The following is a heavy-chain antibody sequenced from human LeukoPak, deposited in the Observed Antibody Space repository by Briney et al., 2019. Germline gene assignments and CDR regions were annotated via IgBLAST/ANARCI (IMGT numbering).Heavy chain of an antibody. CDR2: IWYDGSNK. J-gene: IGHJ6*02. V-gene: IGHV3-33*06. Sequence: PGRSLRLSCAASGFTFSSYGMHWVRQAPGKGLEWVAVIWYDGSNKYYADSVKGRFTISRDNSKNTLYLQMNSLRAEDTAVYYCAKGATMIVRGGMDVWGQGTTVTVSS. CDR3: AKGATMIVRGGMDV. D-gene: IGHD3-22*01. CDR1: GFTFSSYG.